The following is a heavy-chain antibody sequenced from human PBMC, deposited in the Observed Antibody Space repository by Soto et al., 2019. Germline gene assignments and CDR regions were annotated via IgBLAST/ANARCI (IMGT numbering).Heavy chain of an antibody. CDR3: ARDADCSGGSCYYDY. J-gene: IGHJ4*02. CDR1: GGTFSSYA. Sequence: ASVKVSCKASGGTFSSYAISWVRQAPGQGLEWMGGIIPIFGTANYAQKFQGRVTITADESTSTAYMELSSLRSEDTAVYYCARDADCSGGSCYYDYWGQGTLVTVSS. D-gene: IGHD2-15*01. CDR2: IIPIFGTA. V-gene: IGHV1-69*13.